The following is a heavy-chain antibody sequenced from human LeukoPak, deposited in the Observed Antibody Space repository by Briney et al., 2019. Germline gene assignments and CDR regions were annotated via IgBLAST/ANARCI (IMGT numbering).Heavy chain of an antibody. J-gene: IGHJ4*02. CDR2: IYYSGST. V-gene: IGHV4-59*08. D-gene: IGHD6-19*01. CDR1: GGSISSYY. Sequence: SETLSLTCTVSGGSISSYYWSWIRQPPGKGLEWIGYIYYSGSTNYNPSLKSRVTISVDTSKNQFSLKLSSVTAADTAVYYCARSGEPGIAVAGTEIDYWGQGTLVTVSS. CDR3: ARSGEPGIAVAGTEIDY.